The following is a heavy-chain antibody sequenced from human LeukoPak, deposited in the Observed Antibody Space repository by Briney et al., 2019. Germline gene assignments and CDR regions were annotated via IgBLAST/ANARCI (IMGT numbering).Heavy chain of an antibody. J-gene: IGHJ5*02. CDR2: IYYSGST. CDR1: GGSISSYY. CDR3: AREKEAAAGTNWFDP. Sequence: SETLSLTCTVSGGSISSYYWSWIRQPPGKGLEWIGYIYYSGSTNYNPSLKSRVTISVDTSKKQFSLKLSSVTAADTAVYYCAREKEAAAGTNWFDPWGQGTLVTVSS. V-gene: IGHV4-59*01. D-gene: IGHD6-13*01.